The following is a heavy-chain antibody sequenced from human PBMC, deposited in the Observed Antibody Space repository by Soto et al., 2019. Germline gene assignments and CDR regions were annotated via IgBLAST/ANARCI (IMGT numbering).Heavy chain of an antibody. V-gene: IGHV1-69*06. CDR3: PRGGTPYYYDSSGYYVDY. J-gene: IGHJ4*02. Sequence: QVQLVQSGAEVKKPGSSVKVSCKASGGTFSSYAISWVRQAPGQGLEWMGGIIPIFGTANYAQKFQGRVTITADKSTSTAYMELSSLRSEDTAVYYCPRGGTPYYYDSSGYYVDYWGQGTLVTVSS. D-gene: IGHD3-22*01. CDR1: GGTFSSYA. CDR2: IIPIFGTA.